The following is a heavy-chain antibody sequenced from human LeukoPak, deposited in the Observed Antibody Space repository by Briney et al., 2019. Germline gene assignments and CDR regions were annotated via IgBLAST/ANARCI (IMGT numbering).Heavy chain of an antibody. J-gene: IGHJ6*03. D-gene: IGHD4-17*01. V-gene: IGHV4-59*01. CDR2: IYYSGST. CDR3: ARGYPSRYGDYLWGYYYYMDV. Sequence: PSETLSLTCTVSGGSISSYYWSWIRQPPGKGLEWIGYIYYSGSTNYNPSLKSRVTISVDTSKNQFSLKLSSVTAADTAVYYCARGYPSRYGDYLWGYYYYMDVWGKGTTATVSS. CDR1: GGSISSYY.